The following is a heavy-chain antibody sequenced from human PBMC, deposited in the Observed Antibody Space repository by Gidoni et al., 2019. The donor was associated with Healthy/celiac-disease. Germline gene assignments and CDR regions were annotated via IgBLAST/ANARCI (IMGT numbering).Heavy chain of an antibody. CDR3: ARADYGDYEGNFDY. J-gene: IGHJ4*02. Sequence: QVQLQESGPALVNPSETLSLTFPVSGGSISSYHWRLIRHPPGKGLEWIGYIYYSGSTNYNPTLKSRVTISVDTSKNQFSRKLSSVTAADTAVYYCARADYGDYEGNFDYWGQGTLVTVSS. V-gene: IGHV4-59*01. D-gene: IGHD4-17*01. CDR2: IYYSGST. CDR1: GGSISSYH.